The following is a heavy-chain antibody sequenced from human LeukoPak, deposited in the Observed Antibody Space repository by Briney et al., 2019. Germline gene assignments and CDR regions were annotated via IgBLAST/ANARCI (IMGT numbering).Heavy chain of an antibody. V-gene: IGHV5-51*01. D-gene: IGHD3-16*01. CDR2: IYPGDSDT. CDR1: GYRFSTSW. J-gene: IGHJ4*02. CDR3: ARRPYPTPPSSEDDY. Sequence: GESLKISCKGSGYRFSTSWIVWVRQMSGQGLEWMGTIYPGDSDTRYSPSFQGQVTISADKSISTAYLQWNSLKASDTAMYYCARRPYPTPPSSEDDYWGQGTLVTVSA.